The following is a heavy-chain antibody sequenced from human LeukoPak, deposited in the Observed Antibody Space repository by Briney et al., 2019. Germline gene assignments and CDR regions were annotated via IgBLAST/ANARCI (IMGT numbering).Heavy chain of an antibody. J-gene: IGHJ6*03. CDR2: ISSSSSTI. V-gene: IGHV3-48*04. Sequence: GGSLRLSCAASGFTFSSYSMNWVRQAPGKGLEWVSYISSSSSTIYYADSVKGRFTISRDNAKNSLYLQMNSLRAEDTAVYYCARDCGSTSCYTKEIPEDRYYYYYMDVWGKGTTVTVSS. CDR1: GFTFSSYS. CDR3: ARDCGSTSCYTKEIPEDRYYYYYMDV. D-gene: IGHD2-2*01.